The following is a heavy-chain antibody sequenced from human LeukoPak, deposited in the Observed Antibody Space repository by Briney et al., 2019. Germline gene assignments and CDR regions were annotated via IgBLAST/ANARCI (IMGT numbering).Heavy chain of an antibody. CDR1: GGTFSSYA. Sequence: AASVKVSCKASGGTFSSYAISWVRQAPGQGLEWMGGIIPIFGTANYAQKFQGRVTITTDESTSTAYMELSSLRSEDTAVYYCARGATPNYYDSSGYPGPLDYWGQGTLVTASS. J-gene: IGHJ4*02. CDR3: ARGATPNYYDSSGYPGPLDY. D-gene: IGHD3-22*01. CDR2: IIPIFGTA. V-gene: IGHV1-69*05.